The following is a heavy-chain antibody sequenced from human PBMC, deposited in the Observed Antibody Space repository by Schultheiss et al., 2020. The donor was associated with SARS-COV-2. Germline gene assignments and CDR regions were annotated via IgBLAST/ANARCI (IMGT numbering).Heavy chain of an antibody. Sequence: GSLRLSCTVSGGSISGYYWSWIRQPPGKGLEWIGEINHSGSTNYNPSLKSRVTISVDTSKNQFSLKLSSVTAADTAVYYCARALKPYKVHDAFDIWGQGTMVTVSS. J-gene: IGHJ3*02. CDR3: ARALKPYKVHDAFDI. CDR1: GGSISGYY. V-gene: IGHV4-34*01. CDR2: INHSGST. D-gene: IGHD5-24*01.